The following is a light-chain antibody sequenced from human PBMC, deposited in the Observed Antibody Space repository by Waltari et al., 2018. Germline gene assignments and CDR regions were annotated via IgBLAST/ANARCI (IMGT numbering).Light chain of an antibody. Sequence: IVMTQSPDSLAVSPGERATITCKSSQSVLYSSNNKNYLAWYQQKPGQPPKLLIFWASTRESGVPDRFSGSGSGTDFTLTISSLQAEDVALYYCQQYYSIPQTFGQGTKQEI. J-gene: IGKJ2*01. CDR1: QSVLYSSNNKNY. V-gene: IGKV4-1*01. CDR3: QQYYSIPQT. CDR2: WAS.